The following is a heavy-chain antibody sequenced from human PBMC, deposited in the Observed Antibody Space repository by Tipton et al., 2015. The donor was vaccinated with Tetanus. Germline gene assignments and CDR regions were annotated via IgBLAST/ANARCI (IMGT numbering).Heavy chain of an antibody. Sequence: SLRLSCAASGFTFDDYAMSWVRQAPGKGLEWVSGINWNGGTTGYGDSVKGRFTISRDNAKNSLYLQMDSLRAGDTALYYCVKEERGGWVNWYFDLWGRGTLVTVSS. J-gene: IGHJ2*01. CDR3: VKEERGGWVNWYFDL. CDR2: INWNGGTT. CDR1: GFTFDDYA. D-gene: IGHD6-19*01. V-gene: IGHV3-20*04.